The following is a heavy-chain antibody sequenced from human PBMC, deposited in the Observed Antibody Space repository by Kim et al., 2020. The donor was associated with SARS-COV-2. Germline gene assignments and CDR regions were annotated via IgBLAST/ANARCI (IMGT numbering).Heavy chain of an antibody. Sequence: RGSTNYNRAHKSRVTISVDTAKSQFYLKVSSVTAADTAVYYCARDGIAPLWGQGTLVTVSS. D-gene: IGHD1-26*01. CDR2: RGST. J-gene: IGHJ4*02. V-gene: IGHV4-59*01. CDR3: ARDGIAPL.